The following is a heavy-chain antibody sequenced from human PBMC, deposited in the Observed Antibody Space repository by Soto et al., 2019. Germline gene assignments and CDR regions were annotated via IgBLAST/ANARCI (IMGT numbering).Heavy chain of an antibody. V-gene: IGHV3-30-3*01. CDR3: ATSSGYLNYFDY. CDR1: GFSFRTYP. CDR2: ISYDGRSE. Sequence: ESGGGVVRPGESLRLSCVDSGFSFRTYPMHWVRQAPGTGLEWVALISYDGRSEAYGESVRDRFTVSRDNSKNTLYLQLNSLRPEDTAVYYCATSSGYLNYFDYWGQGTLVTVSS. D-gene: IGHD6-19*01. J-gene: IGHJ4*02.